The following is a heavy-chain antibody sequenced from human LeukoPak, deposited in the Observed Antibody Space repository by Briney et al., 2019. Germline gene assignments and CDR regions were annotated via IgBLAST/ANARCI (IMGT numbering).Heavy chain of an antibody. CDR1: GFLISNDV. J-gene: IGHJ4*02. CDR2: IGADGHST. D-gene: IGHD1-26*01. V-gene: IGHV3-23*01. CDR3: ARRVGGTHDY. Sequence: GGSLRLSCAASGFLISNDVMTWVRQAPGKGLEWVSDIGADGHSTDYANSVKGRFTISRDNSKNTLYLQMNSLSAEDTALYYCARRVGGTHDYWGRGTLVIVSS.